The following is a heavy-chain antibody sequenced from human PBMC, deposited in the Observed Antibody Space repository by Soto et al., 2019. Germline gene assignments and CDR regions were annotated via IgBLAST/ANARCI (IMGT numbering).Heavy chain of an antibody. CDR2: IYWDDYK. CDR3: AHRSSNCFDY. D-gene: IGHD6-13*01. V-gene: IGHV2-5*05. J-gene: IGHJ4*02. CDR1: GFSLSTSGVG. Sequence: QITLKESGPTLVKPTQTLTLTCTFSGFSLSTSGVGVGWIRQPPGKALEWLALIYWDDYKRYGPSLKTRLTIPKDTSKDQVVLTMTNMDPVDKATYYCAHRSSNCFDYWGQGTLVTVSS.